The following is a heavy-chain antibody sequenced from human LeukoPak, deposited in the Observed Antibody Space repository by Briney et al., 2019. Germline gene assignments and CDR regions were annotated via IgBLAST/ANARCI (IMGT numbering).Heavy chain of an antibody. V-gene: IGHV4-59*01. D-gene: IGHD6-13*01. Sequence: SETLSLTCTVSGGSIRSYYWSWIRQSPGKGLEWIGYIYYSGSTNYNPSLKSRVTISVDTSKNQFSLKLRSVKTADTAVYYCARSIPTSSWTDFDYWGQGTLVTVSS. CDR3: ARSIPTSSWTDFDY. CDR1: GGSIRSYY. J-gene: IGHJ4*02. CDR2: IYYSGST.